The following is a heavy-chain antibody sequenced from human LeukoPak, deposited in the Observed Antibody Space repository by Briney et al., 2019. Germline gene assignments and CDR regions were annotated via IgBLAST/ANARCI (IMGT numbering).Heavy chain of an antibody. D-gene: IGHD3-22*01. Sequence: PGGSLRLSCAASGFTFSSYEMNWVRQAPGKGLEWVALIKSKIDGGTTYYTPPVKGRFTISRDDSQNTLYLQMDSLKAEDTAMYYCTADVPESSAYPFDYWAQGTLVTVSS. J-gene: IGHJ4*02. V-gene: IGHV3-15*01. CDR1: GFTFSSYE. CDR2: IKSKIDGGTT. CDR3: TADVPESSAYPFDY.